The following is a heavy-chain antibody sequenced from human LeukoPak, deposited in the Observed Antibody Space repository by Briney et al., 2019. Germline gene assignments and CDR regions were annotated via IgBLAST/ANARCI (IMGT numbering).Heavy chain of an antibody. Sequence: SETLSLTCAVYGGSFSSYYWGWIRQPPGKGLEWIGSIYYSGSTYYNPSLKSRVTISVDTSKNQFSLKLSSVTAADTAVYYCARPQYYYDSSGYFERPNWFDPWGQGTLVTVSS. CDR2: IYYSGST. J-gene: IGHJ5*02. CDR1: GGSFSSYY. CDR3: ARPQYYYDSSGYFERPNWFDP. V-gene: IGHV4-39*01. D-gene: IGHD3-22*01.